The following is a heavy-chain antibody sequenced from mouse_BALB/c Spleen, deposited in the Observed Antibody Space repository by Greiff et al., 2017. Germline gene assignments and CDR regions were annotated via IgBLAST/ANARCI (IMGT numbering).Heavy chain of an antibody. CDR3: AREEKLEYFDY. V-gene: IGHV2-2*02. CDR2: IWSGGST. D-gene: IGHD4-1*01. CDR1: GFSLTSYG. J-gene: IGHJ2*01. Sequence: VQVVESGPGLVQPSQSLSITCTVSGFSLTSYGVHWVRQSPGKGLEWLGVIWSGGSTDYNAAFISRLSISKDNSKSQVFFKMNSLQANDTAIYYCAREEKLEYFDYWGQGTTLTVSS.